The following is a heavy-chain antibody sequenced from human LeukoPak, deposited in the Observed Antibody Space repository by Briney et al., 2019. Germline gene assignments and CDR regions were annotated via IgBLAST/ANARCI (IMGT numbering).Heavy chain of an antibody. Sequence: PGGSLRLSCAASGVTLSPYGMHWVRQAPGKGLEWVAVISYEGGTQHYADSVKGRFIISRDNPRNTLYLQMNILRTEDTAVYYCARGYDRLVSDYWGQGTLVAVSS. D-gene: IGHD3-9*01. J-gene: IGHJ4*02. V-gene: IGHV3-30*03. CDR1: GVTLSPYG. CDR3: ARGYDRLVSDY. CDR2: ISYEGGTQ.